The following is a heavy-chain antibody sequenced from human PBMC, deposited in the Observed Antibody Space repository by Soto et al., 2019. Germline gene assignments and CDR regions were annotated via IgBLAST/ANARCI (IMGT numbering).Heavy chain of an antibody. CDR1: GYTFTSYG. V-gene: IGHV1-18*01. Sequence: QVQLVQSGAEVKKPGASVKVSCKASGYTFTSYGISWVRQALGQGLEWMGWISAYNGNTNYAQKLQGRVTMTTDTSTSTAYMELRSLRSDETAVYYCARGGYYDILTGYYKISEYFQHWGQGTLVTVSS. D-gene: IGHD3-9*01. J-gene: IGHJ1*01. CDR2: ISAYNGNT. CDR3: ARGGYYDILTGYYKISEYFQH.